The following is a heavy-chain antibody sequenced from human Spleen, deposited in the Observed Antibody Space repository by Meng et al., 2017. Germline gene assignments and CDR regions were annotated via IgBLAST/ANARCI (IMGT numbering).Heavy chain of an antibody. CDR2: MNPNSGNT. CDR1: GYTFTSYD. J-gene: IGHJ4*02. CDR3: ARWRTLSSGWYGY. Sequence: ASVKVSCKASGYTFTSYDINWVRQATGQGLEWMGWMNPNSGNTGYAQKFQGRVTITRNTSISTAYMELSSLRSEDTAVYYCARWRTLSSGWYGYWGQGTLVTVSS. D-gene: IGHD6-19*01. V-gene: IGHV1-8*03.